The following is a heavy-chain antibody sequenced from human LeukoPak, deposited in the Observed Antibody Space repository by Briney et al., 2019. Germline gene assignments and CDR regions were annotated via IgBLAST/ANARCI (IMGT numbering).Heavy chain of an antibody. CDR1: GGTFSSYA. J-gene: IGHJ3*02. D-gene: IGHD2-2*01. Sequence: GASVKVSCKASGGTFSSYAISWVRQAPGQGLEWMGRIIPIFGTANYAQKFQGRVTITTDESTSTAYMELSSLRSEDTAVYYCARRESVVVVPAAPGVGAFDIWGQGTMVTVSS. V-gene: IGHV1-69*05. CDR2: IIPIFGTA. CDR3: ARRESVVVVPAAPGVGAFDI.